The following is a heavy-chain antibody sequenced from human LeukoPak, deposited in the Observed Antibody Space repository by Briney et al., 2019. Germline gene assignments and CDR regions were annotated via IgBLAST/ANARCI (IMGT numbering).Heavy chain of an antibody. D-gene: IGHD2-15*01. CDR1: GYTFTSYY. V-gene: IGHV1-46*04. J-gene: IGHJ4*02. CDR2: MNPSGGST. CDR3: AGPRYCSGGSCSYYFDY. Sequence: GASVKVSCKASGYTFTSYYMHWGRQAPGQGLEWRGIMNPSGGSTGYAQKLQGRVPMPRETSTSTVYMALSSLRSEDTAVYYCAGPRYCSGGSCSYYFDYWGQGNLVPVSS.